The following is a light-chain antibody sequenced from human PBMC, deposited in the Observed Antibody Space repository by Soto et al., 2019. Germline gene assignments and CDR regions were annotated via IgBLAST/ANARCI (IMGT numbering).Light chain of an antibody. CDR3: QQYNSYSRT. CDR2: QAS. J-gene: IGKJ1*01. Sequence: DIQMPQSPSTLSASVGDRVTITCRSSQTISSWLAWYQQKPGKAPNLLIYQASSLESGVPSRFSGSGSGTEFTLTISSLQPDDFATYDCQQYNSYSRTFGQGTKVEV. V-gene: IGKV1-5*03. CDR1: QTISSW.